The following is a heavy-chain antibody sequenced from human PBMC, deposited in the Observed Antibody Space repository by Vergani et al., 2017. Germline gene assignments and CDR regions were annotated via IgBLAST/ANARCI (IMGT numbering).Heavy chain of an antibody. CDR3: AKDDNLGFGY. Sequence: QVQLVESGGGVVQPGRSLRLSCAASGFTFSSYGMHWVRQAPGKGLEWVAVISYDGSNKYYADSVKGRFTISRDNYKNTLYLQMNSLRAEDTAVYYCAKDDNLGFGYWGQGTLVTVSS. D-gene: IGHD3-10*01. CDR2: ISYDGSNK. V-gene: IGHV3-30*18. CDR1: GFTFSSYG. J-gene: IGHJ4*02.